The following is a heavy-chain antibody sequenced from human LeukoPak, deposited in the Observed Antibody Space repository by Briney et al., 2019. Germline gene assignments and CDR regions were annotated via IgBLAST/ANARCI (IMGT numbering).Heavy chain of an antibody. CDR2: TYYRSKWYN. Sequence: SQTLSLTCAISGDSVSSNSAAWNWIRQSPSRGLEWLGSTYYRSKWYNDYAVSVKSRITINPDTSKNQFSLQLNSVTPEDTAVYYCARARVTYYYGSGSYYYYGMDVWGQGTTVTVSS. V-gene: IGHV6-1*01. CDR3: ARARVTYYYGSGSYYYYGMDV. J-gene: IGHJ6*02. D-gene: IGHD3-10*01. CDR1: GDSVSSNSAA.